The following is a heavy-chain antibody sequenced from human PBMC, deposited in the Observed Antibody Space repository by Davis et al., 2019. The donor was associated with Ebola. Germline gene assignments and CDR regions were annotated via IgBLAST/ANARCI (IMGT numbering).Heavy chain of an antibody. CDR2: IYSGGST. CDR1: GFTVSSDY. Sequence: GESLKISCVASGFTVSSDYMSWVRQAPGKGLEWVSVIYSGGSTYYADSVKGRFTISRDNSKNTLYLQMNSLRAEDTAVYYCAKGSVTIFGVAPDYYGMDVWGKGTTVTVSS. J-gene: IGHJ6*04. D-gene: IGHD3-3*01. CDR3: AKGSVTIFGVAPDYYGMDV. V-gene: IGHV3-53*05.